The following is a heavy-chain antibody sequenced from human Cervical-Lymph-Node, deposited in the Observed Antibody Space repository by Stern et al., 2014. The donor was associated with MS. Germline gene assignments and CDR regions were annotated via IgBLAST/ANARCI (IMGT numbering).Heavy chain of an antibody. CDR1: GYTFTSYY. D-gene: IGHD2-21*02. CDR2: INPSGGST. V-gene: IGHV1-46*03. CDR3: ARETGTYCGGDCLDY. J-gene: IGHJ4*02. Sequence: VQLVESGAEVKKPGASVKVSCKASGYTFTSYYMHWVRQAPGQGLEWMGIINPSGGSTSYAQKFQGRVTMTRDTSTSTVYMELSSLRSEDTAVYYCARETGTYCGGDCLDYWGQGTLVTVYS.